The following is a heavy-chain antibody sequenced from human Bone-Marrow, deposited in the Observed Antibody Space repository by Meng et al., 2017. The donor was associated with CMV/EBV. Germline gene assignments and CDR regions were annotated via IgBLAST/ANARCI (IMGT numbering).Heavy chain of an antibody. Sequence: SCKASGYTFTAHYFHWVRQAPGQGLEWMANIKQDGSEKYYVDSVKGRFTISRDNAKNSLYLQMNSLRAEDTAVYYCARIDLWGQGTLVTVSS. V-gene: IGHV3-7*02. CDR1: GYTFTAHY. CDR3: ARIDL. J-gene: IGHJ5*02. CDR2: IKQDGSEK.